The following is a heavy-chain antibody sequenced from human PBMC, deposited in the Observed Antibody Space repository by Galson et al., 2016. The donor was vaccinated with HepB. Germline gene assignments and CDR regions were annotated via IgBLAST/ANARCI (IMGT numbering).Heavy chain of an antibody. CDR2: IYPGDSDI. V-gene: IGHV5-51*01. CDR3: ARLSVDYPGY. J-gene: IGHJ1*01. CDR1: GNSFTNSW. Sequence: QSGAEVKKPGESLKVSCKVSGNSFTNSWIGWVRQMPGKGLEWMGIIYPGDSDIRYSPSFRGQVTISADKSITTAYLQWSSLKASDTAIYYCARLSVDYPGYWGRGTLVTVSS. D-gene: IGHD4-11*01.